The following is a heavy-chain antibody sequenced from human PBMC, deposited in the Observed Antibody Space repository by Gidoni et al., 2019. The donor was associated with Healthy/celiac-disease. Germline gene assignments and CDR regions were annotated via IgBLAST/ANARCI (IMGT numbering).Heavy chain of an antibody. J-gene: IGHJ4*02. D-gene: IGHD3-3*01. V-gene: IGHV3-53*01. CDR2: IYSGGST. CDR1: GFTVSSNY. CDR3: ARGGGGAPYDFWSGYYSDY. Sequence: EVQLVESGGGLIQPGGSMRLSCAASGFTVSSNYMSWVRQAPGKGLVWVSVIYSGGSTYYADSGKGRFTISRDNAKNTLYLQMNSLRAEDTAVYYCARGGGGAPYDFWSGYYSDYWGQGTLVTVSS.